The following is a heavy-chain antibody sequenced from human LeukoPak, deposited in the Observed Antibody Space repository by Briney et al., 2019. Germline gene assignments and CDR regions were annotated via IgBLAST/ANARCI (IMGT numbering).Heavy chain of an antibody. V-gene: IGHV3-30-3*01. CDR3: ARGGYVEYYGVDV. CDR2: ISNDGSNK. D-gene: IGHD5-12*01. CDR1: GFTFSTYA. J-gene: IGHJ6*02. Sequence: TGGSLRLSCAGSGFTFSTYAVHWVRQAPGKGLEWVAVISNDGSNKYYADSVKGRFTISRDNSKNTMYLQINSLRAEDTAVYYCARGGYVEYYGVDVWGQGTTVTVSS.